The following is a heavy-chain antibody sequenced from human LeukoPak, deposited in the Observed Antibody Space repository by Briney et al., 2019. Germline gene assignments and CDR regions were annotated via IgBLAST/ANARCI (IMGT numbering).Heavy chain of an antibody. CDR1: GFTFSSYS. V-gene: IGHV3-23*01. CDR3: AKSHRQNYFDY. J-gene: IGHJ4*02. CDR2: ISGSGGIA. Sequence: GGSLRLSCAASGFTFSSYSMNWVRHAPRKGLEWISVISGSGGIAYYADSVKGRFSISKDNSRNTLFLHMNSLRAEDTAAYYCAKSHRQNYFDYWGQGTLVTVSS.